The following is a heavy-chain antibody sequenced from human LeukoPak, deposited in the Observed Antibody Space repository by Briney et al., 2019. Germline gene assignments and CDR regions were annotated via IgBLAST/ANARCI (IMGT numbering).Heavy chain of an antibody. V-gene: IGHV1-69*04. D-gene: IGHD6-19*01. CDR1: GGTFSSYA. J-gene: IGHJ6*02. CDR3: ARVSANSSGWDTFYYGMDV. CDR2: IIPIFGIA. Sequence: VKVSCKASGGTFSSYAISWVRQAPGQGLEWMGRIIPIFGIANYAQKFQGRVTITADKSTSTAYMELSSLRSEDTAVYYCARVSANSSGWDTFYYGMDVWGRGTTVTVSS.